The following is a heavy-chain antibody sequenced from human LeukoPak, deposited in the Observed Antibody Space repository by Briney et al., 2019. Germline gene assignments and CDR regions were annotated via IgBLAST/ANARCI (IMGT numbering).Heavy chain of an antibody. CDR1: GFTFSSYA. D-gene: IGHD3-16*01. V-gene: IGHV3-23*01. Sequence: GGSLRLSCAASGFTFSSYAMSWVRQAPGKGLEWVSAISGSGGSTHYADSVKGRFTISRDNSKNTLYLQMNSLRAEDTAVYYCAGRRVLDASFDYWGQGTLVTVSS. CDR3: AGRRVLDASFDY. CDR2: ISGSGGST. J-gene: IGHJ4*02.